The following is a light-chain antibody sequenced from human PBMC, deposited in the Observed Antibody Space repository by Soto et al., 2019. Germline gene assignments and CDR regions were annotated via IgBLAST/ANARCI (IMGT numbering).Light chain of an antibody. V-gene: IGKV3-11*01. J-gene: IGKJ1*01. CDR1: QSVSSY. CDR2: DAS. Sequence: EIVLTQSPATLSLSPGERATLSCRASQSVSSYLAWYQQKPGQAPRLLIYDASNRATGIPDRFSGSGSGTDFTLTISSLEPEDLAVYYCQQRSNWPRTFGQGTKVDIK. CDR3: QQRSNWPRT.